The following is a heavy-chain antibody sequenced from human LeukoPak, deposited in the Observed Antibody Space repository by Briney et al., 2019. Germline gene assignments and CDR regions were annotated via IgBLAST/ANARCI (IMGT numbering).Heavy chain of an antibody. J-gene: IGHJ5*02. D-gene: IGHD1-26*01. CDR3: AREVDSGSYPLGFDP. V-gene: IGHV1-3*01. CDR1: GYTFTSYA. CDR2: INAGNGNT. Sequence: ASVKVSCTASGYTFTSYAMHWVRQAPGQRLEWMGWINAGNGNTKYSQKFQGRVTITRDTSASTAYMELSSLRSEDTAVYYCAREVDSGSYPLGFDPWGQGTLVTVSS.